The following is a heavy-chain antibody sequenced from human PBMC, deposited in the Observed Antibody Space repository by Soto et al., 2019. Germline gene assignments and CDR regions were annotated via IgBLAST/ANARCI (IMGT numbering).Heavy chain of an antibody. D-gene: IGHD5-12*01. CDR3: ARHLQDGYNLYYFDY. J-gene: IGHJ4*02. Sequence: SETLSLTCTVSGGSISSSSYYWGWIRQPPGKGLEWIGSIYYSGSTYYNPSLKSRVTISVDTSKNQFSLKLSSVTAADTAVYYCARHLQDGYNLYYFDYWGQGTLVTVYS. V-gene: IGHV4-39*01. CDR2: IYYSGST. CDR1: GGSISSSSYY.